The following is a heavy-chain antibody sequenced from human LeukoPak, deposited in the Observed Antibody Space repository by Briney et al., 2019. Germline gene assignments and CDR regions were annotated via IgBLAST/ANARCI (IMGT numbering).Heavy chain of an antibody. D-gene: IGHD5-12*01. J-gene: IGHJ4*02. V-gene: IGHV1-69*13. Sequence: SVKVSCKASGGTFSSYAISWVRQAPGQGLEWMRGIIPIFGTANYAQKFQGRVTITADESTSTAYMELSSLRSEDTAVYYCAIPGYSGYDFRLWGQGTLVTVSS. CDR2: IIPIFGTA. CDR3: AIPGYSGYDFRL. CDR1: GGTFSSYA.